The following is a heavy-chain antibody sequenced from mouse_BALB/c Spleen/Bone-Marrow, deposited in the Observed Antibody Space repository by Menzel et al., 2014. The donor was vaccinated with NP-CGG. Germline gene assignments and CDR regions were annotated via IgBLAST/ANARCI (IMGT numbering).Heavy chain of an antibody. CDR1: GYIFTAYV. Sequence: VQLQQSGPELVKPGASVKMSCKASGYIFTAYVMHWVKQTPGQGLEWIGFFNPYNDDSNYNEKFKGKATLTSDKSSSTAYMELSSLTSEDSAVYYCAREGWLLRFDYWGQGTTLTVSS. CDR2: FNPYNDDS. J-gene: IGHJ2*01. CDR3: AREGWLLRFDY. V-gene: IGHV1-14*01. D-gene: IGHD2-3*01.